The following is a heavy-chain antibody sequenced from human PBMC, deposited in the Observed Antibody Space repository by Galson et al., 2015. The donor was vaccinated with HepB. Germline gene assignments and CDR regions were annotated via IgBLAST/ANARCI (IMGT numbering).Heavy chain of an antibody. Sequence: SLRLSCAASGFTFSSYDMHWVRQATGKGLEWVSAIGTAGDTYYPGSVKGRFTISRENAKNSLYLQMNSLRAGDTAVYYCARGRCSSTSCYTRSNYYYGMDVWGQGTTVTVSS. V-gene: IGHV3-13*01. CDR1: GFTFSSYD. CDR3: ARGRCSSTSCYTRSNYYYGMDV. CDR2: IGTAGDT. J-gene: IGHJ6*02. D-gene: IGHD2-2*02.